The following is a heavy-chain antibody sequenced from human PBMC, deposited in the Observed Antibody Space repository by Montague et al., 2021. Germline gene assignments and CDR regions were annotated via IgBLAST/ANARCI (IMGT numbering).Heavy chain of an antibody. D-gene: IGHD5-12*01. CDR2: AGNRRDSHTT. J-gene: IGHJ3*01. CDR3: AKGYSGVDIYAFDV. CDR1: RSLINSDYY. Sequence: LSLTCTVSRSLINSDYYLDWVRQAPGRGLEWVGRAGNRRDSHTTQYAASVRGRFIISRDDSTESLYLQMNSLKTEDTALYYCAKGYSGVDIYAFDVWGRGTMVTVSS. V-gene: IGHV3-72*01.